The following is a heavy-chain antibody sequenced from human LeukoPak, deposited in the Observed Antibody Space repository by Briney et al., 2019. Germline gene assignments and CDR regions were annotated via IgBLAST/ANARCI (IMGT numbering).Heavy chain of an antibody. CDR2: ISGSGGST. D-gene: IGHD3-9*01. CDR1: GFTFSSYA. Sequence: GRSLRLSCAASGFTFSSYAMHWVRQAPGKGLEWVSLISGSGGSTYYADSVKGRFTISRDNSKNTLYLQMNSLRAEDTAVYYCAKDRGTRYFPLDQIDYWGQGTLVTVSS. J-gene: IGHJ4*02. CDR3: AKDRGTRYFPLDQIDY. V-gene: IGHV3-23*01.